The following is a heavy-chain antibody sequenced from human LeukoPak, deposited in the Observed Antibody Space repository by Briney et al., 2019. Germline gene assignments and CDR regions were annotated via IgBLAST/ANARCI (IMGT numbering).Heavy chain of an antibody. CDR3: ARLRAAGDFWSGYYDNWFDP. Sequence: ASVKVSCKASGYTFTSYYMHWVRQAPGQGLEWMGIINPSGGSTSYAQKFQGRVTMTRDTSTSTVYMELSSLSSEDTAVYYCARLRAAGDFWSGYYDNWFDPWGQGTLVTVSS. D-gene: IGHD3-3*01. J-gene: IGHJ5*02. CDR2: INPSGGST. CDR1: GYTFTSYY. V-gene: IGHV1-46*01.